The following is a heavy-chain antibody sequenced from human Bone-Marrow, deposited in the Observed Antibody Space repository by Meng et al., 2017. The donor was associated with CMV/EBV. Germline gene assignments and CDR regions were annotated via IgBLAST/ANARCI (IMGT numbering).Heavy chain of an antibody. D-gene: IGHD2-2*01. CDR1: GGNFRNDA. Sequence: SVKVSCKASGGNFRNDAFRWVRQAPGQGLEWVGGVISLFGTPNYAQKFQGRVTITTDESTTTVYMEMSSLRSDDTAVFYCAIPRVGYCSSSSCPPAYWGQGTLVTVSS. CDR2: VISLFGTP. J-gene: IGHJ4*02. V-gene: IGHV1-69*05. CDR3: AIPRVGYCSSSSCPPAY.